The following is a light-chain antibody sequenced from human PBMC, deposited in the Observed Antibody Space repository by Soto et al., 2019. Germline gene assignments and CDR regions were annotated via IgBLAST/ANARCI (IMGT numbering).Light chain of an antibody. Sequence: EIVMTQSPATLSVSPGERATLSCRASQSVSSNLAWYQQKPGQAPRLLIYGASTRATRIPARFSGSGSGTEFTLTISSLQSEDFAVYYCQHYNNWPPFTFGPGTKVDIK. CDR3: QHYNNWPPFT. J-gene: IGKJ3*01. V-gene: IGKV3-15*01. CDR1: QSVSSN. CDR2: GAS.